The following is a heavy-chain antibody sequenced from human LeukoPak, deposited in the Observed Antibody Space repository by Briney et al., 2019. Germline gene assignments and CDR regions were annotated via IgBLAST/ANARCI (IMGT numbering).Heavy chain of an antibody. Sequence: SETLSLTCTVSGGSISSYYWSWIRQPPGKGLEWIGYIYYSGSTNYNSSLKSRVTILVDMSKNQFSLKLSSVTAADTAVYYCAVMTTVSSRYYYYMDVWGKGTAVTVSS. V-gene: IGHV4-59*01. CDR2: IYYSGST. J-gene: IGHJ6*03. D-gene: IGHD4-17*01. CDR3: AVMTTVSSRYYYYMDV. CDR1: GGSISSYY.